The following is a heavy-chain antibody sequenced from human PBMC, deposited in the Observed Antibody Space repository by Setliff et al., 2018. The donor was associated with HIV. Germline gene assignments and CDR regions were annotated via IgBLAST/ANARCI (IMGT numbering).Heavy chain of an antibody. CDR1: GFSLSTSGVG. V-gene: IGHV2-5*01. J-gene: IGHJ6*02. CDR3: AHRLISWFGELGMDV. CDR2: IYWNDGK. D-gene: IGHD3-10*01. Sequence: SGPTLVNPTQTLTLTCTFSGFSLSTSGVGVGWIRQPPGKALEWLALIYWNDGKRYSPSLKSRLTITKDTSKNQVVLTMTNMDPVDTATYYCAHRLISWFGELGMDVWGQGTKVTVSS.